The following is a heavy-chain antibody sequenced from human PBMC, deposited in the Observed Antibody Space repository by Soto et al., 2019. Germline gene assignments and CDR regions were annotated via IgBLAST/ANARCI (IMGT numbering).Heavy chain of an antibody. D-gene: IGHD3-3*01. Sequence: QERLVQSGAEVRKPGSSVKVSCKVTGGTSTRYAINWVRQAPGQGLEWMGGIVPMFGTSKYAQKFQGRVTITADTSTNIAYMELRSLRSDDTAVYYCNRGSEYDFWSGYLWGQVTLVSVSS. J-gene: IGHJ4*02. CDR3: NRGSEYDFWSGYL. CDR2: IVPMFGTS. CDR1: GGTSTRYA. V-gene: IGHV1-69*06.